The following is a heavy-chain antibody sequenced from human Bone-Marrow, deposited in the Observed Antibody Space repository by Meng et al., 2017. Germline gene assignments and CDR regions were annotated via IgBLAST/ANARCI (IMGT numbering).Heavy chain of an antibody. J-gene: IGHJ4*02. CDR3: ARDEDISAAGKLFGDY. CDR1: GYTFTGYY. Sequence: ASVKVSCKASGYTFTGYYMHWVRQAPGQGLEWMGIINPSGGSTSYAQKFQGRVTMTRDTSTSTVYMELSSLRSDDTAVYYCARDEDISAAGKLFGDYWGQGTLVTVSS. V-gene: IGHV1-46*01. CDR2: INPSGGST. D-gene: IGHD6-13*01.